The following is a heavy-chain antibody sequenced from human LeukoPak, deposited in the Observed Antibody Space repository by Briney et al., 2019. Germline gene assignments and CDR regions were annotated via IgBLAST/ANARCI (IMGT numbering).Heavy chain of an antibody. V-gene: IGHV3-23*01. D-gene: IGHD3-22*01. CDR3: AKGSYDSSGLPLDY. Sequence: GGSLRLSCAASGFTFSSYAMSWVRQAPGKGLEWVSAISGSGGSTYYADSVKGRFTISRDNSKNTLYLQMNSLRAEDTAVYYCAKGSYDSSGLPLDYWGQGTLVTVSS. J-gene: IGHJ4*02. CDR2: ISGSGGST. CDR1: GFTFSSYA.